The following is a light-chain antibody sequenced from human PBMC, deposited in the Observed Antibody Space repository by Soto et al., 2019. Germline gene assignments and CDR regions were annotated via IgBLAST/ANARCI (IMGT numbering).Light chain of an antibody. CDR1: QGIRGA. V-gene: IGKV1-13*02. Sequence: AIQLTQSPSSLPASVGDRVIITCRASQGIRGALAWYQQKPGKAPKLLIYDASSLESGVPSRFSGSGSGTDFTLTISSLQPEDFASYYCQQFKSYPLTFGGGTKVEIK. CDR2: DAS. CDR3: QQFKSYPLT. J-gene: IGKJ4*01.